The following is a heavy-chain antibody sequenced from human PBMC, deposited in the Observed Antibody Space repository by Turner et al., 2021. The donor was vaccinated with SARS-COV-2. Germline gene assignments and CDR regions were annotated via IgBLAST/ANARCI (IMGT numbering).Heavy chain of an antibody. J-gene: IGHJ4*02. CDR3: ARDYGDYPLGY. V-gene: IGHV3-9*01. D-gene: IGHD4-17*01. Sequence: EVQLVESGGGLVQPGRSLRLSCAASGFTFDDYAMHWVRQAPGKGLEWVSGISWNSGSIGYADSVKGRFTIFRDNAKNSLYLQMNSLRAEDTALYYCARDYGDYPLGYWGQGTLVTVSS. CDR1: GFTFDDYA. CDR2: ISWNSGSI.